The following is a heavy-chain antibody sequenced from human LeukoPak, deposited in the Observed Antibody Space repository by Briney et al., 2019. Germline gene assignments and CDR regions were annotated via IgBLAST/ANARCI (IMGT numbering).Heavy chain of an antibody. Sequence: ASVKVSCKASGYTFTGYYMHWVRQAPGQGLEWMGWSYPNSGGTNFAQKFQGRVTMTRDTSISTAYMEVSSLISDDTAVYYCARDGGRRGVVDYWGQGTLVTVPS. CDR2: SYPNSGGT. CDR1: GYTFTGYY. D-gene: IGHD3-10*01. J-gene: IGHJ4*02. CDR3: ARDGGRRGVVDY. V-gene: IGHV1-2*02.